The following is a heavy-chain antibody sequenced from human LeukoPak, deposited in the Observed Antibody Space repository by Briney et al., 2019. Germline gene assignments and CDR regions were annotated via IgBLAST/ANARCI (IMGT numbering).Heavy chain of an antibody. V-gene: IGHV1-2*02. CDR2: INPNSGGT. D-gene: IGHD4-17*01. J-gene: IGHJ6*03. Sequence: ASVKVSCKASGYTFTGYYMHWVRQAPGQGLEWMGWINPNSGGTNYAQKFQGRVTMTRDTSISTAYMELSRLRSDDTAVYYCVRDDGDSEYYMDVWGKGTTVTVSS. CDR3: VRDDGDSEYYMDV. CDR1: GYTFTGYY.